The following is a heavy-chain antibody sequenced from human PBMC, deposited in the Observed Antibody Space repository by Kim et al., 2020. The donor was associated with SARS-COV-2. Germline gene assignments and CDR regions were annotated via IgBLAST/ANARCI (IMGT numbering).Heavy chain of an antibody. CDR2: IYYSGST. CDR1: GGSISSSSYY. Sequence: SETLSLTCTVSGGSISSSSYYWGWIRQPPGKGLEWIGSIYYSGSTYYNPSLKSRVTISVDTSKNQFSLKLSSVTAADTAVYYCARHTTYYDILTGYYIGWFDPWGQGTLVTVSS. CDR3: ARHTTYYDILTGYYIGWFDP. J-gene: IGHJ5*02. V-gene: IGHV4-39*01. D-gene: IGHD3-9*01.